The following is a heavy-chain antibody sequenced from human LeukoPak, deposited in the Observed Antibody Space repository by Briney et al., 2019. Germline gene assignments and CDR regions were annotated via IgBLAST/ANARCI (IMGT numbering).Heavy chain of an antibody. CDR3: ARAPHYDILTPPPFFDY. J-gene: IGHJ4*02. Sequence: TLSLTCTVSGGSISSGDYYWSWIRQPPGKGLEWIGYIYYSGSTYYNPSLKSRVTISVDTSKNLFSLKLSSVTAADTAVYYCARAPHYDILTPPPFFDYWGQGTLVTVSS. D-gene: IGHD3-9*01. CDR2: IYYSGST. CDR1: GGSISSGDYY. V-gene: IGHV4-30-4*01.